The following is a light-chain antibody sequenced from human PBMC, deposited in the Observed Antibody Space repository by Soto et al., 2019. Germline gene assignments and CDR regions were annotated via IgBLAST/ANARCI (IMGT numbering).Light chain of an antibody. CDR1: SSDVGGYNY. J-gene: IGLJ3*02. CDR3: SSYTSGRTLV. V-gene: IGLV2-14*01. Sequence: QSALTQPASVSGSPGQSITISCTGTSSDVGGYNYVSWYQQHPGKAPKLMIYDVSNRPSGVSNRFSGSKSGNTASLTIAGLQAEDEADYYCSSYTSGRTLVFGGGAQLTVL. CDR2: DVS.